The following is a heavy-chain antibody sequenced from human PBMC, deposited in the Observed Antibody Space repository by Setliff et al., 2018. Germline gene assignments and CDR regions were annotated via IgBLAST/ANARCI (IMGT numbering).Heavy chain of an antibody. J-gene: IGHJ4*02. D-gene: IGHD7-27*01. V-gene: IGHV4-38-2*01. CDR1: GYSISNGFY. CDR2: INHSGTT. CDR3: AKFGPLDLTGDWAFDN. Sequence: SETLSLTCAVSGYSISNGFYWGWIRQSPVKGLEWIGEINHSGTTNYNPSLKSRVTISVDTSKKQFSLKLSSVTAADTAVYYCAKFGPLDLTGDWAFDNWGQGTLVTVSS.